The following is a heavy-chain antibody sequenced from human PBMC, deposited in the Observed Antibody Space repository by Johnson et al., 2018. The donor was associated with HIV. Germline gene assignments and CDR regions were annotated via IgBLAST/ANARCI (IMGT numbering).Heavy chain of an antibody. CDR3: TTDGYSSSWNRDAFDI. CDR1: GFTVSSSD. D-gene: IGHD6-13*01. CDR2: ISSSGSTI. J-gene: IGHJ3*02. V-gene: IGHV3-48*04. Sequence: VQLVESRGVLVQPGGSLRLSCAASGFTVSSSDMSWVRQAPGKGLAWVSSISSSGSTIYYADSVKRRFTISRDNAKNSLYLQMNSLRAEDTAVYYCTTDGYSSSWNRDAFDIWGQGTMVTVSS.